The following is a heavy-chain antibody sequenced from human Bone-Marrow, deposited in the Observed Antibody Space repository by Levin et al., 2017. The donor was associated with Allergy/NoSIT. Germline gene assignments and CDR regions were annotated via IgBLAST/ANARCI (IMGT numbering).Heavy chain of an antibody. CDR1: GGSISSGVYF. CDR2: VSYSGIT. J-gene: IGHJ3*02. CDR3: ARGITVFGVVLAVSDAFDI. Sequence: SETLSLTCTVSGGSISSGVYFWSWIRQLPGKGLEWIGYVSYSGITFYNQSLKSRIAISADTSKNLFSLNLSSVTAADTAVYYCARGITVFGVVLAVSDAFDIWGQGTMVTVSS. V-gene: IGHV4-31*03. D-gene: IGHD3-3*01.